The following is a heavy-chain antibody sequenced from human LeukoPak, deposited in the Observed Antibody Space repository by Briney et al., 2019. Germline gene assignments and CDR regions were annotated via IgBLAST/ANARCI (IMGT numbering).Heavy chain of an antibody. J-gene: IGHJ4*02. Sequence: GGSLRLSCAASGFTFSDYDMSWIRQAPGKGLEWFSYISSSGTTKYYADSVKGRFTISRDNAKNSLYLQMNSLRAEDTAVYYCARGSYSSGYYFDYWGQGTLVTVSS. CDR2: ISSSGTTK. CDR1: GFTFSDYD. D-gene: IGHD6-19*01. V-gene: IGHV3-11*04. CDR3: ARGSYSSGYYFDY.